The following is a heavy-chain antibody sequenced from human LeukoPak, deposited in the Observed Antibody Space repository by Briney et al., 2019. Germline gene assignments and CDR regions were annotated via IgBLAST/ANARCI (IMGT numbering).Heavy chain of an antibody. D-gene: IGHD4-23*01. CDR1: GFTFSSYG. Sequence: GGSLRLSCAASGFTFSSYGMHWVRQAPGKGLEWVAFIRYDGGNKYYADSVKGRFTISRDNSKNTLYLQMNSLRVEDTAVYYCANYEAYGGNSGFDYWGQGTLVTVSS. CDR2: IRYDGGNK. V-gene: IGHV3-30*02. J-gene: IGHJ4*02. CDR3: ANYEAYGGNSGFDY.